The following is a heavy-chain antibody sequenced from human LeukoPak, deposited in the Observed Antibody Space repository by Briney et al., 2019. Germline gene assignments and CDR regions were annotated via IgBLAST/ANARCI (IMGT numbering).Heavy chain of an antibody. V-gene: IGHV3-21*01. CDR3: ARGRPCETYYRASDY. CDR2: ITSTSIYI. D-gene: IGHD1-26*01. J-gene: IGHJ4*02. Sequence: PGGSLRLSCAASGFAFSTYSIHWVRQAPGKGLEWVASITSTSIYIYYGDSVKGRFIVSRDNAKNSLYLQMNSLRAEDTAVYYCARGRPCETYYRASDYWGQGTLVTVSS. CDR1: GFAFSTYS.